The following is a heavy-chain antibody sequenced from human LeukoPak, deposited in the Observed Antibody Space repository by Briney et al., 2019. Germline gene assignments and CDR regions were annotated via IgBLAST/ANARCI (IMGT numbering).Heavy chain of an antibody. CDR3: ARLLSVVNAFDT. J-gene: IGHJ3*02. D-gene: IGHD2-2*01. CDR2: IDWDDDK. V-gene: IGHV2-70*04. Sequence: SRPTLVNPTQTLTLTCTFSGFSLSTSGVSVGWIRQPPAKAVEWLARIDWDDDKWYSTSLKTRLTISKDTSKNPVVLTMTNMDPVDTATFYCARLLSVVNAFDTWGQGTMVTVSS. CDR1: GFSLSTSGVS.